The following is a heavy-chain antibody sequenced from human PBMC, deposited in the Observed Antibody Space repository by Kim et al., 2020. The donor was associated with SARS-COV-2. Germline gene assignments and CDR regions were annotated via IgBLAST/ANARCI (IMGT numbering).Heavy chain of an antibody. J-gene: IGHJ5*02. CDR3: ARVVIPVPGATTDWFDP. CDR1: GFTFSSYW. D-gene: IGHD1-26*01. CDR2: IKQDGSEK. V-gene: IGHV3-7*01. Sequence: GGSLRLSCAASGFTFSSYWMSWVRQAPGKGLEWVANIKQDGSEKYYVDSVKGRFTISRDNAKNSLYLQMNSLRAEDTAVYYCARVVIPVPGATTDWFDPWGQGTLVTVSS.